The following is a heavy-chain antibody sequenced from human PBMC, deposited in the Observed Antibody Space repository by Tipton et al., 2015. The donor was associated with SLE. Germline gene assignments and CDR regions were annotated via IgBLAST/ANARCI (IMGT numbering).Heavy chain of an antibody. V-gene: IGHV4-59*08. CDR2: IYYSGST. D-gene: IGHD1-26*01. Sequence: LRLSCTVSGGSISSYYWSWIRQPPGKGLEWIGYIYYSGSTNYNPSLKSRVTISVDTSKNQFSLKLRSVTAADTAVYYCARRSPYYSGGYNYYYGMDVWGQGTSVTVSS. CDR3: ARRSPYYSGGYNYYYGMDV. CDR1: GGSISSYY. J-gene: IGHJ6*02.